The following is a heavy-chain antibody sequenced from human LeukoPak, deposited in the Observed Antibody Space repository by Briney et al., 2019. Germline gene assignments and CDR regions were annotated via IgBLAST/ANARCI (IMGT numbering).Heavy chain of an antibody. CDR2: IYRTGSI. CDR1: GYSINSGYY. Sequence: KPSETLSLTCTVSGYSINSGYYWGWIRQPPGKGVEWIGIIYRTGSINYKPSVKRRVTISRDTSKNHLYVKVNSVPAADTAVYYCSRGDCSITICYSPMDVWGKVTTVTVSS. D-gene: IGHD2-2*01. V-gene: IGHV4-38-2*02. CDR3: SRGDCSITICYSPMDV. J-gene: IGHJ6*03.